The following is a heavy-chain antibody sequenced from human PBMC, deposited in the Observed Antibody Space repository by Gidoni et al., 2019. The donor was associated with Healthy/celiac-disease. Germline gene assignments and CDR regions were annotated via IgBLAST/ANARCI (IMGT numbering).Heavy chain of an antibody. CDR3: ARRAGGGVGNPLFGAFDI. Sequence: QVQLQESGPGLVKPSGTLSLTCAVSGGSISSSNRWSWVRQPPGKGLEWIGEIYHSGSTNYNPSLKSRVTISVDKSKNQFSLKLSSVTAADTAVYYCARRAGGGVGNPLFGAFDIWGQGTMVTVSS. J-gene: IGHJ3*02. CDR2: IYHSGST. D-gene: IGHD3-16*01. CDR1: GGSISSSNR. V-gene: IGHV4-4*02.